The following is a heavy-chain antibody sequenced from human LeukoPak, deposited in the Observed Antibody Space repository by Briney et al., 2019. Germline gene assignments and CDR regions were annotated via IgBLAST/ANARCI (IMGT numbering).Heavy chain of an antibody. Sequence: SEILSLTCAVYGGSFSGYYWSWIRQPPGKGLEWIGEINHSGSTNYNPSLKSRVTISVDTSKNQFSLKLSSVTAADTAVYYCARAGIAAAGMGGPDYWGQGTLVTVSS. CDR2: INHSGST. CDR3: ARAGIAAAGMGGPDY. CDR1: GGSFSGYY. D-gene: IGHD6-13*01. J-gene: IGHJ4*02. V-gene: IGHV4-34*01.